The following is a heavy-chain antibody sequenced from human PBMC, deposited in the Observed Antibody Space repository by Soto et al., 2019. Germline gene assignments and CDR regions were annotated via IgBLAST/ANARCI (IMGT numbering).Heavy chain of an antibody. CDR3: AKRINYASGSRKFYYYYMDV. Sequence: EVQLLESGGGLVQPGGSLRLSCAASGFTFYSYAMSWVRQAPGKGLEWVSTISASSGITYYADSVKGRFTISRDNSKNTLYLQVNSLRAEDTAVYYCAKRINYASGSRKFYYYYMDVWGKGTTVTVSS. J-gene: IGHJ6*03. CDR1: GFTFYSYA. CDR2: ISASSGIT. V-gene: IGHV3-23*01. D-gene: IGHD3-10*01.